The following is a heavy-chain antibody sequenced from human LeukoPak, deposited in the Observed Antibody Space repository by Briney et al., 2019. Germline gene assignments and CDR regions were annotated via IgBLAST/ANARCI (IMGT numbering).Heavy chain of an antibody. D-gene: IGHD3-10*01. CDR1: GYSFTSYW. J-gene: IGHJ4*02. V-gene: IGHV5-51*01. CDR3: ARQKVTVVRGVIITEYFDY. CDR2: IYPGDSGT. Sequence: GESLKISCKGSGYSFTSYWIGWVRQMPGKGLEWMGIIYPGDSGTRYSPSFQGQVTISADKSISTAYLQWSSLKASDTAMYYCARQKVTVVRGVIITEYFDYWGQGTLVTVSS.